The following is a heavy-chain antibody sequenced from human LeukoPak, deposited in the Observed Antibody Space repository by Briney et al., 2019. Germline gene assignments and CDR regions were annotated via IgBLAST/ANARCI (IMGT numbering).Heavy chain of an antibody. CDR3: ARDRRGSGSLDY. J-gene: IGHJ4*02. CDR1: GFIFSSHG. V-gene: IGHV3-23*01. Sequence: PGGSLRLSCAASGFIFSSHGMNWVRQAPGKGLEWVSGISPSGDITYYADSVKGRFTISRDNSKNTLYLQMNSLRAEDTALYYCARDRRGSGSLDYWGQGTLVTVSS. CDR2: ISPSGDIT. D-gene: IGHD1-26*01.